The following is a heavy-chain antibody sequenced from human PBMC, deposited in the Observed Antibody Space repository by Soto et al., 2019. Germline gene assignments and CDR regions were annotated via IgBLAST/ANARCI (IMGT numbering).Heavy chain of an antibody. CDR1: GYTFTSYD. CDR3: ARGMVRGVIAAYYMDV. J-gene: IGHJ6*03. V-gene: IGHV1-8*01. Sequence: ASVKVSCKASGYTFTSYDINWVRQATGQGLEWMGWMNPNSGNTGYAQKFQGRVTMTRNTSISTAYMELSSLSPEDTAVYYCARGMVRGVIAAYYMDVWGKGTTVTVSS. CDR2: MNPNSGNT. D-gene: IGHD3-10*01.